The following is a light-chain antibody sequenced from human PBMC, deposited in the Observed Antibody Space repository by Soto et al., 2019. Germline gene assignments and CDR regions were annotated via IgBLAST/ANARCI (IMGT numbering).Light chain of an antibody. CDR3: QQYGSSPLT. CDR2: GAS. CDR1: QSVSSSY. Sequence: EIVLTRSPGTLSLSPGERATLSCRASQSVSSSYSAWYQQKPGQAPRLLIYGASSRATGIPDRFSGSGSGTDFTLTISRLEPEDFAVYYCQQYGSSPLTFGGGTKVDIK. V-gene: IGKV3-20*01. J-gene: IGKJ4*01.